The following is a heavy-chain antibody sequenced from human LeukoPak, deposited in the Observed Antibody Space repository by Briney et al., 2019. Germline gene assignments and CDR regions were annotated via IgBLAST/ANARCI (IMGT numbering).Heavy chain of an antibody. CDR3: ASRTSWGPAY. Sequence: QSGGSLRLSCAASGFTFSNYGMSWVRQAPGKGLESVSAISGSGGSTYYADSVKGRFTISRDNSKNTLYLQMNSLRAEDTAIYYCASRTSWGPAYWGQGTLVTVSS. D-gene: IGHD2-2*01. CDR2: ISGSGGST. J-gene: IGHJ4*02. V-gene: IGHV3-23*01. CDR1: GFTFSNYG.